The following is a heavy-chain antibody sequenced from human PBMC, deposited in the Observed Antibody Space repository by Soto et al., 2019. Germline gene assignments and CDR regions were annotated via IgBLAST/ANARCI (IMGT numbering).Heavy chain of an antibody. CDR1: GYSFTSYW. V-gene: IGHV5-51*01. CDR3: AGRILVGATAFDI. J-gene: IGHJ3*02. Sequence: GESLKISCKGSGYSFTSYWIGWVRQMPGKGLEWMGIIYPGDSDPRYSPSFQGQVTISADKSISPAYLQWSSLKASDTAMYYCAGRILVGATAFDIWGQGTMVTVSS. CDR2: IYPGDSDP. D-gene: IGHD1-26*01.